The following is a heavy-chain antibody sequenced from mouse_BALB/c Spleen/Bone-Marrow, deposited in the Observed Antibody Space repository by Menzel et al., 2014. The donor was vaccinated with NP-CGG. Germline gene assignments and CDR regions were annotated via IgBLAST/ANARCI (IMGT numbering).Heavy chain of an antibody. V-gene: IGHV1-69*01. CDR2: IDTSDSYT. CDR1: GYTFXDYW. J-gene: IGHJ2*01. D-gene: IGHD2-4*01. Sequence: QVQLKESGAELVMPGASVKMSCKASGYTFXDYWMHWVKQRPGQGLEWIGAIDTSDSYTSYNQKFKGKATLTVDESSSTAYMQLSSLTSEDSAVYYCARTGYDYYFDYWGQGTTLTVSS. CDR3: ARTGYDYYFDY.